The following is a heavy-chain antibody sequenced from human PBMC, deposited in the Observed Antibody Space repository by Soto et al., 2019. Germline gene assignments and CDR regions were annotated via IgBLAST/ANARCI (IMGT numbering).Heavy chain of an antibody. D-gene: IGHD5-18*01. V-gene: IGHV3-23*01. CDR3: AIPRGYSYGYFDY. J-gene: IGHJ4*02. CDR2: ISGSGGST. Sequence: EVQLLESGGGLVQPGGSLRLSCAASGFTFSSYAMSWVRQAPGKGLEWVSAISGSGGSTYYADSVKGRFTISRDNSKNTLYLQMNSLRAEDTAVYYCAIPRGYSYGYFDYWGQGGLVTVSS. CDR1: GFTFSSYA.